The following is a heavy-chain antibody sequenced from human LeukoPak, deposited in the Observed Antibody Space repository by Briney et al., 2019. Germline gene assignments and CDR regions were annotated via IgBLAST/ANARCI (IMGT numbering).Heavy chain of an antibody. Sequence: GASLQISCKGSGSIFTSYWIGWVRQLPGKGLEWMGIIYPGDSDTRYSPSFQGQVTISADKSISTAYLQWSSLKASHTAMYSCARQMYSSSFPWGQGTLVTVSS. CDR3: ARQMYSSSFP. J-gene: IGHJ5*02. CDR2: IYPGDSDT. D-gene: IGHD6-13*01. CDR1: GSIFTSYW. V-gene: IGHV5-51*01.